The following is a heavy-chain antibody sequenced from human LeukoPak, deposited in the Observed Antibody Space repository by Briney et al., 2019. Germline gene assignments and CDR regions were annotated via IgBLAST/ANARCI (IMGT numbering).Heavy chain of an antibody. V-gene: IGHV3-30*04. CDR2: ISYDGSKK. CDR1: GFTFSTYS. CDR3: ARDLKTAMDYFDY. Sequence: GGSLRLSCAASGFTFSTYSMHWVRQAPGKGLEWVAIISYDGSKKYYADSVKGRFTISRDKSKNTLFLQMNSLRPEDTAVYYCARDLKTAMDYFDYWGQGALVTVSS. J-gene: IGHJ4*02. D-gene: IGHD2-2*01.